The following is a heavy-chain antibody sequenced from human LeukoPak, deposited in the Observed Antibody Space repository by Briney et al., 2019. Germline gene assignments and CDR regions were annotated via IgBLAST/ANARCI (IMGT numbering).Heavy chain of an antibody. D-gene: IGHD2-21*01. CDR3: VKERGPFVGFDY. Sequence: GGSLRLSCAASGFTFTSYGMHWVRQAPGKGLEWGAVIWANGNNKYYIDSVKGRFTISRDNTQNTLYLQLNSLRAEDTAVYYCVKERGPFVGFDYWGQGTLVTVSS. CDR1: GFTFTSYG. V-gene: IGHV3-33*06. J-gene: IGHJ4*02. CDR2: IWANGNNK.